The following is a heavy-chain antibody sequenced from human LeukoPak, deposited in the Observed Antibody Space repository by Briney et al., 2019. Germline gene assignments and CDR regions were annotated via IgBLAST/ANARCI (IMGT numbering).Heavy chain of an antibody. CDR1: GFTFSNYD. Sequence: GGSLRLSCAASGFTFSNYDMRWVRQATGKGLEWVSGIGLVGDTYYPDSVKGRFTISREDAKNSLYLQINSLTAGDTAVYYCARDYYDSSGFNYGMDVWGPGTTVTVSS. J-gene: IGHJ6*02. V-gene: IGHV3-13*01. CDR3: ARDYYDSSGFNYGMDV. CDR2: IGLVGDT. D-gene: IGHD3-22*01.